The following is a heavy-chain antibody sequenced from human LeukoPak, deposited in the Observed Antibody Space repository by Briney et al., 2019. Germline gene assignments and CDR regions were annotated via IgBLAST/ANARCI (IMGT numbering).Heavy chain of an antibody. J-gene: IGHJ3*02. CDR1: GGSFSGYY. CDR3: ATRALGAYGSGNGAFDI. Sequence: PSETLSLTCAVYGGSFSGYYWSWVRQAPGKGLEWVSVIYSGGSTYYADSVKGRFTISRDNSKNTLYLQMNSLRAEDTAVYYCATRALGAYGSGNGAFDIWGQGTMVTVSS. CDR2: IYSGGST. V-gene: IGHV3-53*01. D-gene: IGHD3-10*01.